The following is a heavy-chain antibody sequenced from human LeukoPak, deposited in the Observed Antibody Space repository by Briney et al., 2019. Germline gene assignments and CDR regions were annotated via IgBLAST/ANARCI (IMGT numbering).Heavy chain of an antibody. V-gene: IGHV4-34*01. CDR3: AREDSGNAFDP. D-gene: IGHD4-23*01. CDR2: INHSGST. J-gene: IGHJ5*02. Sequence: SETLSLTCAVYGGSLSGYYWSWIRQPPGKGLEWIGEINHSGSTNYNPSLKSRVTISVDTSKNQFSLKLSSVTAADTAVYYCAREDSGNAFDPWGQGTLVTVSS. CDR1: GGSLSGYY.